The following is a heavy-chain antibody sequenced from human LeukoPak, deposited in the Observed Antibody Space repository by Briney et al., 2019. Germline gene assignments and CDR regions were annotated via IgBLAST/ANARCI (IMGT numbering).Heavy chain of an antibody. CDR3: AKAGQRAVAGTVSFDY. CDR2: ISGSGGST. Sequence: GGSLRLSCAASGFTFSSYAMSWVRQAPGKGLEWVSAISGSGGSTYYADSVKGRFTISRDNSKNTLYLQMNSLRAEDTAVYCCAKAGQRAVAGTVSFDYWGQGTLVTVSS. V-gene: IGHV3-23*01. D-gene: IGHD6-19*01. J-gene: IGHJ4*02. CDR1: GFTFSSYA.